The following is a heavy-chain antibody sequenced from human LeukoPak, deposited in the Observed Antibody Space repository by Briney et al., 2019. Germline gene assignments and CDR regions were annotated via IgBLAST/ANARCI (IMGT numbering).Heavy chain of an antibody. CDR3: ARDFRGGSGSYSAFDI. J-gene: IGHJ3*02. V-gene: IGHV3-11*04. CDR2: NSSSGSTI. CDR1: GFTFSDYY. Sequence: GGSLRLSCAASGFTFSDYYMSWIRQATGKGLEWVTYNSSSGSTIYYADSVKGRFTISRDNAKNSLYLQMNSLRAEDTAVYYCARDFRGGSGSYSAFDIWGQGTMVTVSS. D-gene: IGHD3-10*01.